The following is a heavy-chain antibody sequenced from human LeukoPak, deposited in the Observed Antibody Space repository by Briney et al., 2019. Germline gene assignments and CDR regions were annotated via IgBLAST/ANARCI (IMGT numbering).Heavy chain of an antibody. CDR1: GYTFTGYY. V-gene: IGHV1-2*02. J-gene: IGHJ4*02. Sequence: ASVKVTCKASGYTFTGYYMHWVRQAPGQGLEWMGWINPNSGGTNYAQKFQGRVTMTRDTSISTAYMELSSLRSEDTAVYYCAREKVRGVSASFYWGQGTLVTVSS. CDR2: INPNSGGT. CDR3: AREKVRGVSASFY. D-gene: IGHD3-10*01.